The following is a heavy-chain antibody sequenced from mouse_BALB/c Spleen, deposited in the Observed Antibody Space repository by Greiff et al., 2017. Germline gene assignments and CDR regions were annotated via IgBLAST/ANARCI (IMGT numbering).Heavy chain of an antibody. D-gene: IGHD1-2*01. J-gene: IGHJ2*01. Sequence: QVQLQQPGAELVMPGASVKMSCKASGYTFTDYWMHWVKQRPGQGLEWIGAIDTSDSYTSYNQKFKGKATLTVDESSSTAYMQLSSLTSEDSAVYYCARSYGYQDYWGQGTTLTVSS. V-gene: IGHV1-69*01. CDR1: GYTFTDYW. CDR3: ARSYGYQDY. CDR2: IDTSDSYT.